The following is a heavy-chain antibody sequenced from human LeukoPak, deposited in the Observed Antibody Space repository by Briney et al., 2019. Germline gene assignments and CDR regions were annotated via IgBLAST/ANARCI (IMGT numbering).Heavy chain of an antibody. Sequence: KPSETLSLASAVYGGSFSGYYWSWIRQPPGKGREWIGEIIHSTSTNNNPSLQRRVTISVDTSKNQFSLKLSSVTAADSAVYYCARTNSKKAYYYYYMDVWGKGTTVTVSS. CDR1: GGSFSGYY. V-gene: IGHV4-34*12. J-gene: IGHJ6*03. CDR2: IIHSTST. D-gene: IGHD4-11*01. CDR3: ARTNSKKAYYYYYMDV.